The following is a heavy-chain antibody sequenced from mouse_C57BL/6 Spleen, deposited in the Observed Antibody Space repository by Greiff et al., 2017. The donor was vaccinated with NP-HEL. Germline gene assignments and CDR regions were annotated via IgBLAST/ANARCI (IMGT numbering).Heavy chain of an antibody. V-gene: IGHV1-55*01. CDR3: ARYGYYGSSYGY. J-gene: IGHJ2*01. Sequence: VQLQQSGAELVKPGASVKMSCKASGYTFTSYWITWVKQRPGQGLEWIGDIYPGSGSTNYNEKFKSKATLTVDTSSSTAYMQLSSLTSEDSAVYYCARYGYYGSSYGYWGQGTTLTVAS. D-gene: IGHD1-1*01. CDR2: IYPGSGST. CDR1: GYTFTSYW.